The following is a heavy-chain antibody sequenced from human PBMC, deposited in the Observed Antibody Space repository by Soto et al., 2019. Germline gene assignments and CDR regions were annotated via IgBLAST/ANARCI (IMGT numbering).Heavy chain of an antibody. CDR2: ISGSGGST. V-gene: IGHV3-23*01. D-gene: IGHD4-17*01. Sequence: EVQLLESGGGLVQPGGSLRLSCAASGFTFSSYAMSWVRQAPGKGLEWVSAISGSGGSTYSADSMKGRFTISRDNSKNTLYLQRNGLIAEDTAVYYWAKDETYRNDYLPGYWGQGTLVTVSS. J-gene: IGHJ4*02. CDR1: GFTFSSYA. CDR3: AKDETYRNDYLPGY.